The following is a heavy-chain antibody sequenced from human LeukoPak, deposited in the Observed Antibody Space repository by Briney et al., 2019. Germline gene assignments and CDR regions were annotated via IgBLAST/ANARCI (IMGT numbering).Heavy chain of an antibody. D-gene: IGHD4-17*01. Sequence: PGVSLRLSCAASRFTFSNYCMHWVPQAPGKGRVWGSRINSDGSSTTSADAVKGRFTIYRDNAKNTLYLQMNSLRAEDTAVYYCAKGGATVIDYWGQGTLVTVSS. V-gene: IGHV3-74*01. CDR1: RFTFSNYC. J-gene: IGHJ4*02. CDR2: INSDGSST. CDR3: AKGGATVIDY.